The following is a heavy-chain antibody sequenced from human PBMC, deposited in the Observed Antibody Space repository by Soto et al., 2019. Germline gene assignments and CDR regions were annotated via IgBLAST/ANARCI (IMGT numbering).Heavy chain of an antibody. CDR1: GYKFTCCG. CDR3: ASSRGSILTGYPLDY. Sequence: GASVKVSGKASGYKFTCCGISCVRQDSGQGLEWMGWISAYNGNTNYAQKLQGRVTMTTDTSTSTAYMELRSLRSDDTAVYYCASSRGSILTGYPLDYWGQGTLVTVSS. D-gene: IGHD3-9*01. V-gene: IGHV1-18*01. J-gene: IGHJ4*02. CDR2: ISAYNGNT.